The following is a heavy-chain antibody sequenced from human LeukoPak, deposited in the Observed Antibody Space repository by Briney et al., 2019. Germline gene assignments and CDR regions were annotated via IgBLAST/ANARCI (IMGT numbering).Heavy chain of an antibody. CDR2: INNDGGST. J-gene: IGHJ4*02. CDR1: GFTFSGYA. Sequence: GGSLRLSCSASGFTFSGYAMQWVRQAPGRGLEYVSDINNDGGSTNYADSLKGRFTISRDNSKNTLFLQMSSLRAEDTAIYYCVKASGYRYGSYYFDYWGQGALVTASS. V-gene: IGHV3-64D*09. D-gene: IGHD5-18*01. CDR3: VKASGYRYGSYYFDY.